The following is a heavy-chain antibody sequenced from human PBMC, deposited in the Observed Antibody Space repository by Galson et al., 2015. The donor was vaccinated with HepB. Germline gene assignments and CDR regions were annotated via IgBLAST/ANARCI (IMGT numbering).Heavy chain of an antibody. V-gene: IGHV3-33*01. D-gene: IGHD2-8*01. Sequence: SLRLSCAASGFTFSSYGMHWVRQAPGKELEWVAVIWYDGGNKYYADSVKGRFTISRDNSKNTLYLQMNSLRAEDTAVYYCARDLISQHPSYYFGYWGQGTLVTVSS. J-gene: IGHJ4*02. CDR3: ARDLISQHPSYYFGY. CDR2: IWYDGGNK. CDR1: GFTFSSYG.